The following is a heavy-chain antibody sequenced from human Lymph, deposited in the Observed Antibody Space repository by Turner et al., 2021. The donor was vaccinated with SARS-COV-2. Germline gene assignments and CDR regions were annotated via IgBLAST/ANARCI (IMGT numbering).Heavy chain of an antibody. Sequence: HLQPQVSGPGLGKPSEPLPLTCTVSGGPISSSCYYWGWIRQPPGKGLEWIGAIYYSGGTYYNPSLKSRVTISVDTSKNQFSLKLSSVTAADTAVYSCARHAFGSGSYYPDDYWGQGTLVTVSS. D-gene: IGHD3-10*01. CDR1: GGPISSSCYY. J-gene: IGHJ4*02. CDR2: IYYSGGT. V-gene: IGHV4-39*01. CDR3: ARHAFGSGSYYPDDY.